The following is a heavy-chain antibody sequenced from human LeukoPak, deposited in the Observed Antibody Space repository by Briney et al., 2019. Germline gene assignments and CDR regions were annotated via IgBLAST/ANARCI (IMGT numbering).Heavy chain of an antibody. D-gene: IGHD5-12*01. CDR3: ARNAMSGYDLSYYYMDV. V-gene: IGHV1-18*01. Sequence: ASVKVSCKASGYTFTSYGISWVRQAPGQGLEWMGWISAYNGNTNYAQKLQGRVTMTTDTSTSTAYMELRSLRSDDTAVYYCARNAMSGYDLSYYYMDVWGKGSSVTVSS. CDR1: GYTFTSYG. CDR2: ISAYNGNT. J-gene: IGHJ6*03.